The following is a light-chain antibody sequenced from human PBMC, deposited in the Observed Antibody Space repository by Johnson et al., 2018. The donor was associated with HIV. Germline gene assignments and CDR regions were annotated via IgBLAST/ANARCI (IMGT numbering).Light chain of an antibody. CDR3: GTWDSSLSAYV. CDR2: DNN. Sequence: QSMLTQPPSVSAAPGQKVTISCSGTSSNIGNHYVSWYQLLPGTAPKLLIYDNNKRPSGIPDRFSGSKSGTSATLGITGLQTGDEADYYCGTWDSSLSAYVFGTGTKVTVL. CDR1: SSNIGNHY. J-gene: IGLJ1*01. V-gene: IGLV1-51*01.